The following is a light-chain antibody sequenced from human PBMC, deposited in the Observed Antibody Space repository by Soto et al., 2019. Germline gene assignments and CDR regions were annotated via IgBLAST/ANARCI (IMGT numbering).Light chain of an antibody. Sequence: DIVLTQTPLSSPVTLGQPASISCRSSQSLVHSDGNTYLSWFHQRPGQPPRPLIDKVSNRFSGVPDRFSGSGAGTDFTLKISRVEAEDVGICFCMQETQYRPYTFGQGTKLEIK. CDR2: KVS. V-gene: IGKV2-24*01. CDR3: MQETQYRPYT. CDR1: QSLVHSDGNTY. J-gene: IGKJ2*01.